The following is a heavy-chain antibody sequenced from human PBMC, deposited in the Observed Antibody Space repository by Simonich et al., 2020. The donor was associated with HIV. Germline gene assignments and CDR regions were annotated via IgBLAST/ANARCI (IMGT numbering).Heavy chain of an antibody. D-gene: IGHD3-9*01. V-gene: IGHV1-24*01. CDR1: GHTLTEFS. CDR3: ATWEIKDNVLTGYTYWYFDL. Sequence: QVQLGQSGTEVKKPGASVKVSCKVSGHTLTEFSMHWVRQAPGKGLEWRGGVVPEEGKTSCAKEVKGEVTLTEDTSTDTAYMELSSLRSEDTAVYYCATWEIKDNVLTGYTYWYFDLWGRGTLVTVSS. CDR2: VVPEEGKT. J-gene: IGHJ2*01.